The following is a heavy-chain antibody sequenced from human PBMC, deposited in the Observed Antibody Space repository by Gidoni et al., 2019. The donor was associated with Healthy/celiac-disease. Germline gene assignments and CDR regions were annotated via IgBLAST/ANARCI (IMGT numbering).Heavy chain of an antibody. CDR3: ARGMSSYSNEYYFDY. CDR1: GVSISSYY. Sequence: QVQLQQSGPGRLKPSETLSLTCTVSGVSISSYYWSWFRQPAAKGLAGIGRIYTRGSTNSNPSLKSRVTMSVDTSKNQFSLKLSSVTAADTAVYYCARGMSSYSNEYYFDYWGQGTLVTVSS. V-gene: IGHV4-4*07. J-gene: IGHJ4*02. D-gene: IGHD6-13*01. CDR2: IYTRGST.